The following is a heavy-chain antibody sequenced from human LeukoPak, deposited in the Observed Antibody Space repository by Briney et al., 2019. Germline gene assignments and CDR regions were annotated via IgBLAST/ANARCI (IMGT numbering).Heavy chain of an antibody. Sequence: ASVKVSCKASGYAFTSYDINWVRQATGQGLEWMGWMNPNSGNTGYAQKFQGRVTMTRNTSISTAYMELSSLRSEDTAVYYCATLWSSSWYPYWGQGALVTVSS. J-gene: IGHJ4*02. CDR3: ATLWSSSWYPY. CDR2: MNPNSGNT. V-gene: IGHV1-8*01. D-gene: IGHD6-13*01. CDR1: GYAFTSYD.